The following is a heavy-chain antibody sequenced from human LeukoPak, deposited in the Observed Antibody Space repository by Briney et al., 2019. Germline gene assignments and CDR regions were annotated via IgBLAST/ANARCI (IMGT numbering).Heavy chain of an antibody. J-gene: IGHJ3*02. D-gene: IGHD3-10*01. CDR2: IRYDGSNK. V-gene: IGHV3-30*02. CDR3: AKTLWFRALDAFDI. Sequence: GGSLRLSCAASGFTFSSYGMHWVRQAPGKGLEWVAFIRYDGSNKYYADSVKGRFTISRDNSKNTLYLQMNSLRAEDTAVYYCAKTLWFRALDAFDIWGHGTMVTVSS. CDR1: GFTFSSYG.